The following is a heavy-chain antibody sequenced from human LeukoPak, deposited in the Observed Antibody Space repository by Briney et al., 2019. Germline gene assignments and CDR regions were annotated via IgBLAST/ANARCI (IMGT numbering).Heavy chain of an antibody. V-gene: IGHV4-34*01. CDR2: INHSGST. Sequence: SETLSLTCAVYGGSFSGYYWSWIRQPPGKGLEWIGEINHSGSTNYNPSLKSRVTISVDASKNQFSLKLSSVTAADTAVYYCARGPSSSWNVSWFDPWGQGTLVTVSS. J-gene: IGHJ5*02. CDR1: GGSFSGYY. D-gene: IGHD6-13*01. CDR3: ARGPSSSWNVSWFDP.